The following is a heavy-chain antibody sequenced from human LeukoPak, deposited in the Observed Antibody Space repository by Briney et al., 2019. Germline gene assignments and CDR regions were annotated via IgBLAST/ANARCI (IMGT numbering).Heavy chain of an antibody. J-gene: IGHJ4*02. Sequence: PGGSLRLSCAASGFTFSSYAMSWVRQAPGKGLEWVSAISSNGGSTYYANSVKGRFTISRDNSKNTLYLQMGSLRAEDMAVYYCARGWELLSPFDYWGQGTLVTVSS. V-gene: IGHV3-64*01. D-gene: IGHD1-26*01. CDR1: GFTFSSYA. CDR3: ARGWELLSPFDY. CDR2: ISSNGGST.